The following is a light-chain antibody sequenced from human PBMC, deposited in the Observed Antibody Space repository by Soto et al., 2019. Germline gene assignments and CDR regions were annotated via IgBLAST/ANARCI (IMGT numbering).Light chain of an antibody. CDR1: SSNIGSNT. Sequence: QSVLTQPRSASGTPGQKVTISCSGSSSNIGSNTVTWYQHLPGTAPKLLIYSNNQRSSGVPGRFSGSKSGTSASLAITGVQSEDGADYYCAAWDDSLHVYFFGTGTKLTVL. V-gene: IGLV1-44*01. CDR3: AAWDDSLHVYF. CDR2: SNN. J-gene: IGLJ1*01.